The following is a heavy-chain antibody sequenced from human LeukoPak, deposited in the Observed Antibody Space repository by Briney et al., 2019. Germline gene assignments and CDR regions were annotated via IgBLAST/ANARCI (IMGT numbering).Heavy chain of an antibody. D-gene: IGHD3-16*02. J-gene: IGHJ3*02. CDR2: ISSSSNYI. Sequence: GGSLRLSCAASGFTFSTHSMNWVRQAPGKGLEWISSISSSSNYIRYADSVKGRFTISRDNSKNTLYLQMNSLRAEDTAVYYCAKDFRFYDYVWGSYRPTAFDIWGQGTMVTVSS. V-gene: IGHV3-21*04. CDR1: GFTFSTHS. CDR3: AKDFRFYDYVWGSYRPTAFDI.